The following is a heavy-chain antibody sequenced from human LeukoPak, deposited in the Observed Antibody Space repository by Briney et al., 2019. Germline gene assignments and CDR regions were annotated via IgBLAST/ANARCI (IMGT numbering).Heavy chain of an antibody. J-gene: IGHJ3*01. CDR1: GFTFSTYA. D-gene: IGHD5-12*01. CDR3: ARGGAWLRLDAFDL. CDR2: VSFDGTSK. Sequence: GRSLRLSCAASGFTFSTYAMQWVRQTRGKGLEWVAVVSFDGTSKYYADSVKGRLTISRDNSKNTLYLQMNNVRTEDTAVYSCARGGAWLRLDAFDLWGQGTVVTVSS. V-gene: IGHV3-30-3*01.